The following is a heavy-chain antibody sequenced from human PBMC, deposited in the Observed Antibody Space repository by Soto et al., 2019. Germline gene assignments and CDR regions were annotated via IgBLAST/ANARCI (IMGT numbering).Heavy chain of an antibody. V-gene: IGHV4-39*01. Sequence: PSETLSLTCTVSGDSLISSDFYWGWVRQPPGKGLEWIGSIFYLGSSYYNPSLKSRVTMSVDTSKNQFSLRLRSVTAADTALYFCARHSLALRKNNWFDPWGQGIMVTVSS. CDR2: IFYLGSS. J-gene: IGHJ5*02. CDR1: GDSLISSDFY. D-gene: IGHD3-3*02. CDR3: ARHSLALRKNNWFDP.